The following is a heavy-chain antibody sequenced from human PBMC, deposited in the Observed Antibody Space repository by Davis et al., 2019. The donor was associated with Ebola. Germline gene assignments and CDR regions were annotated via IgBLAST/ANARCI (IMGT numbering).Heavy chain of an antibody. V-gene: IGHV3-30*03. CDR3: ARDLGMGRRVDAFDI. CDR1: GFVFSSYV. D-gene: IGHD7-27*01. Sequence: GESLKISCAASGFVFSSYVMSWVRRAPGKGLEWVAVISYDGSNKYYADSVKGRFTISRDNSKNTLYLQMNTLRAEDTAVYYCARDLGMGRRVDAFDIWGQGTMVTVSS. CDR2: ISYDGSNK. J-gene: IGHJ3*02.